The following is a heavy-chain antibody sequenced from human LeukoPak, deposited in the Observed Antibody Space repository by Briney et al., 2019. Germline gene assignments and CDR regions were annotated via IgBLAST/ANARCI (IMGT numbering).Heavy chain of an antibody. CDR2: IDRGVGST. Sequence: PGGSLRLSCAASGFTFSIYDLSWVSQAPGKGLECVSAIDRGVGSTYYADSVKGRFTISRDNSKNTLYLQMNNLRVDDTAVYYCAKKGQADDGGKPDWGQGTLVTVSS. J-gene: IGHJ4*02. CDR3: AKKGQADDGGKPD. V-gene: IGHV3-23*01. CDR1: GFTFSIYD.